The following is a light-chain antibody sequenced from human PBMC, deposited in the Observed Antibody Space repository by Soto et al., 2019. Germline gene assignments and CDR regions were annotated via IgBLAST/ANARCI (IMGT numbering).Light chain of an antibody. CDR2: DAS. V-gene: IGKV3-11*01. CDR1: QSVDTY. J-gene: IGKJ1*01. Sequence: EIVLTQSPATLSLSPGEGATLSCRASQSVDTYLAWYQHKPGQAPRLLIYDASDRATGIPARFSGSGSGTDFTLTISSLEPEDFAVYYCQQRSDWPVTFDQGTVVEI. CDR3: QQRSDWPVT.